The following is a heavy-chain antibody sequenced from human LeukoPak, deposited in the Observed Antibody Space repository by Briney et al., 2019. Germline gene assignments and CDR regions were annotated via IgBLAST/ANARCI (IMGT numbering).Heavy chain of an antibody. J-gene: IGHJ4*02. D-gene: IGHD6-13*01. V-gene: IGHV3-33*01. CDR2: IWYDGSSK. CDR1: GFSFSAYG. CDR3: ARSQSSSLIDY. Sequence: PGGSLRLSCAASGFSFSAYGVHWVRQAPGKGLEWVAVIWYDGSSKDYADSVKGRFTLSRDNSKNILYLQMNSLTVEDTAVYYCARSQSSSLIDYWGQGTLVTVSS.